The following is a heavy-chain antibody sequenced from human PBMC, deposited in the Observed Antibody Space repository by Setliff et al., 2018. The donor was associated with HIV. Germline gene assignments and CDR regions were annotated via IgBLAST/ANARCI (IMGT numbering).Heavy chain of an antibody. V-gene: IGHV4-4*07. CDR3: ARAGGSDVVGGTVYYFDY. J-gene: IGHJ4*02. Sequence: NPSETLSLTCTVSGGSIGSYYWSWIRQPAEKGLEWIGRIYSSGRTNYNPSLKSRVTMSLDNAKNSLYLQMNSLRAEDTAVHYCARAGGSDVVGGTVYYFDYWGQGTLVTVSS. CDR1: GGSIGSYY. D-gene: IGHD1-26*01. CDR2: IYSSGRT.